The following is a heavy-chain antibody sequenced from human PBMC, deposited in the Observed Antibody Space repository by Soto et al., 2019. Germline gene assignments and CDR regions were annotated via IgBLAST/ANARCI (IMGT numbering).Heavy chain of an antibody. V-gene: IGHV5-51*01. CDR2: IYPDDSVT. J-gene: IGHJ4*02. CDR1: GYTFTSYW. D-gene: IGHD6-19*01. CDR3: ARHGSLTSGWYDPFDY. Sequence: GESLKISCQGSGYTFTSYWIGWARQMPGKGLEWMGIIYPDDSVTRYSPSFRGQVTMSADKSINTAYLQWSSLKASDTAMYYCARHGSLTSGWYDPFDYWGQGTLVTV.